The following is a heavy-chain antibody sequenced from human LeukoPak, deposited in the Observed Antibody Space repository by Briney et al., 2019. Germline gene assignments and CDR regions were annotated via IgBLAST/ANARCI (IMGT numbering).Heavy chain of an antibody. Sequence: GGSLRLSCAASGFTLDDYAMHWVRQAPGEGREWVSAISWNGNSIVYADSVKGRFTNVRDNAKNSLYLQMNSLRAEDTALYYCAKGEGSGIHYYGMDVWGHGTTVTVS. V-gene: IGHV3-9*01. CDR3: AKGEGSGIHYYGMDV. CDR2: ISWNGNSI. CDR1: GFTLDDYA. D-gene: IGHD3-10*01. J-gene: IGHJ6*02.